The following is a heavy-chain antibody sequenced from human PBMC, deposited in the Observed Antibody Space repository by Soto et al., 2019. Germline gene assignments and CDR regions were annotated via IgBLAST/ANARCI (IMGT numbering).Heavy chain of an antibody. CDR2: ISSSSSTI. D-gene: IGHD6-6*01. J-gene: IGHJ4*02. V-gene: IGHV3-48*01. Sequence: EVQLVESGGGLVQPGGSLRLSCAASGFTFSSYSMNWVRQAPGKGLEWVSYISSSSSTIYYADSVKGRFTISRDNAKNSLYLQMHRLRAEDTAVYYCARWSSSARFDYWGQGTLVTVSA. CDR1: GFTFSSYS. CDR3: ARWSSSARFDY.